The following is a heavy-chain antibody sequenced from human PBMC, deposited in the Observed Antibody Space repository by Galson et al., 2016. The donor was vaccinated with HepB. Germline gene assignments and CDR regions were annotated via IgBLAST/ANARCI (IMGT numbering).Heavy chain of an antibody. J-gene: IGHJ6*02. Sequence: SVKVSCKASGYTFTNYAIHWVRQAPGHRLEWMGWINADNGDTKFSQRFQGRVTITRDTSANTAYMDLSSLRSEDTAVYYCARDLTDASYYTMDVWGLGTTVTVSS. CDR2: INADNGDT. V-gene: IGHV1-3*01. CDR3: ARDLTDASYYTMDV. D-gene: IGHD3-16*01. CDR1: GYTFTNYA.